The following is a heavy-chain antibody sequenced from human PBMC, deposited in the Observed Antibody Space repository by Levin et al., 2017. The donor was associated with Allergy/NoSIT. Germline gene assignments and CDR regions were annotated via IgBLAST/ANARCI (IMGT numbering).Heavy chain of an antibody. J-gene: IGHJ4*02. CDR3: ANLYGLVPDY. CDR2: ISNDGSNE. V-gene: IGHV3-30*18. Sequence: GGSLRLSCAASGFTFSRSGMHWVRQAPGKGLEWVAVISNDGSNEYYADSVKGRFTISRDNSKNTLYLQMDSLRAEDTAVYYCANLYGLVPDYWGQGTLVTVSS. CDR1: GFTFSRSG. D-gene: IGHD2-2*02.